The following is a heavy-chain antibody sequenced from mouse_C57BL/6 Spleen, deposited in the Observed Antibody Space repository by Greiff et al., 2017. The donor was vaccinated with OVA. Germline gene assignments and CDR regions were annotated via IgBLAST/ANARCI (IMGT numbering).Heavy chain of an antibody. CDR1: GFTFSSYG. CDR2: ISSGGSYT. D-gene: IGHD1-1*01. J-gene: IGHJ1*03. CDR3: ARHTTVRGYFDV. V-gene: IGHV5-6*02. Sequence: EVMLVESGGDLVKPGGSLKLSCAASGFTFSSYGMSWVRQTPDQRLEWVATISSGGSYTYYPDSVKGRFTISRDNAKNTLYLQMSSLKSEDTAMYYCARHTTVRGYFDVWGTGTTVTVSS.